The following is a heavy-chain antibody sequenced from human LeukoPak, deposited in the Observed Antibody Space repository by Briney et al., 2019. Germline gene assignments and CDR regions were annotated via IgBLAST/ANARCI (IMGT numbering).Heavy chain of an antibody. CDR2: IYPGDSDT. CDR3: ARQNQPPRGYDPPNHFDY. Sequence: PGESLKISCKGSGYSFINYWIGWVRQMPGKGLEWMGIIYPGDSDTRYSPSFQGQVTISADKSISTAYLQWSSLKASDTAMYYCARQNQPPRGYDPPNHFDYWGQGTLVTVSS. J-gene: IGHJ4*02. D-gene: IGHD5-12*01. CDR1: GYSFINYW. V-gene: IGHV5-51*01.